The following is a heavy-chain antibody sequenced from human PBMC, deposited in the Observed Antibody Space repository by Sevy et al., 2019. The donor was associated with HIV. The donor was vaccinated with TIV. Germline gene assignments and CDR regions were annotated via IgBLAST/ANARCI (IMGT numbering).Heavy chain of an antibody. CDR3: ARAWDDILTGYNMAFNS. CDR1: GGSISSGGYY. CDR2: IYYSGST. D-gene: IGHD3-9*01. J-gene: IGHJ5*02. Sequence: SETLSLTCTVSGGSISSGGYYWSWIRQHPGKGLEWIGYIYYSGSTDYNPSLKSRVTISVDTSKNQFSLKLSSVTAADTAVYYCARAWDDILTGYNMAFNSWGQGTLVTVSS. V-gene: IGHV4-31*03.